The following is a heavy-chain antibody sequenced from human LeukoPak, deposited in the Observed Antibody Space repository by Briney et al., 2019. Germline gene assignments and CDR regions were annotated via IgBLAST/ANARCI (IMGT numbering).Heavy chain of an antibody. J-gene: IGHJ6*03. CDR1: GFTFDDYA. CDR2: ICWNGSSR. Sequence: SLRLSGAASGFTFDDYAMHWVRQAPGKGLEGVSGICWNGSSRGDADSVKGRFTISRDNAKNSLYLQMNSLRAEDTALYYCAKDSNYDILTGPMDVWGKGTTVTISS. D-gene: IGHD3-9*01. V-gene: IGHV3-9*01. CDR3: AKDSNYDILTGPMDV.